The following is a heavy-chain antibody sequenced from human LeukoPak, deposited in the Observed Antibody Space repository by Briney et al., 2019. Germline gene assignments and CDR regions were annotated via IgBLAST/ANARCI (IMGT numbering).Heavy chain of an antibody. CDR3: ARGRGSSGWPGGAFDI. CDR1: GYSISSGYY. V-gene: IGHV4-38-2*02. J-gene: IGHJ3*02. D-gene: IGHD6-19*01. Sequence: SETLSLTCTVSGYSISSGYYWGWIRQPPGKGLEWIGSIYHSGSTYYNPSLKSRVTISVDTSKNQFSLNLSSVTAADTAMYYCARGRGSSGWPGGAFDIWGQGTMVTVSS. CDR2: IYHSGST.